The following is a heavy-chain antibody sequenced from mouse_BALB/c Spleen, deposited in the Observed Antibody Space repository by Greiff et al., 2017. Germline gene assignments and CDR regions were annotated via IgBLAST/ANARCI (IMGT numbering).Heavy chain of an antibody. J-gene: IGHJ3*01. Sequence: EVQLQQSGPGLVKPSQSLSLTCTVTGYSITSDYAWNWIRQFPGNKLEWMGYISYSGSTSYNPSLKSRISITRDTSKNQFFLQLNSVTTEDTATYYCASGNYEGFAYWGQGTLVTVSA. CDR1: GYSITSDYA. D-gene: IGHD2-1*01. CDR3: ASGNYEGFAY. V-gene: IGHV3-2*02. CDR2: ISYSGST.